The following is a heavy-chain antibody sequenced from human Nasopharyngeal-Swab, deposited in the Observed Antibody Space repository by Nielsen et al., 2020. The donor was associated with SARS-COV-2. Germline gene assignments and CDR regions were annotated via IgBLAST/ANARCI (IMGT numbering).Heavy chain of an antibody. CDR1: GFTFSSYW. Sequence: GQSLKLSCAASGFTFSSYWMHWVRQAPGKGLVWVSRINSDGSSTSYADSVKGRFTISRDNAKNTLYLQMNSLRAEDTAVYYCASSVAGTTSFDYWGQGTLVTVSS. V-gene: IGHV3-74*01. J-gene: IGHJ4*02. D-gene: IGHD6-19*01. CDR3: ASSVAGTTSFDY. CDR2: INSDGSST.